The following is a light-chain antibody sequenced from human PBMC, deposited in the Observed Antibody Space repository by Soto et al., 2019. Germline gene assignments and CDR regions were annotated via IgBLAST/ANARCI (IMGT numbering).Light chain of an antibody. Sequence: DIQMTQSPSSLSASVGDRVTITCRASQGISSYLAWYQQKLGKVPKLLISAASTLQSGVPSRFSGSGSGTDFTLTTSSLQPKDVATYYCQKYSSVITFGQGTRLEIK. CDR1: QGISSY. CDR2: AAS. CDR3: QKYSSVIT. V-gene: IGKV1-27*01. J-gene: IGKJ5*01.